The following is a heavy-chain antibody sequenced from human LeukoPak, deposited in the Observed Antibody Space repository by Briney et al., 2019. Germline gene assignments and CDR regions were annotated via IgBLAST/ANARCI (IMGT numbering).Heavy chain of an antibody. Sequence: GASVKVSCKASGYTFTSYDINWVRQATGQGLEWMGWMNPNSGNTGYAQKFQGRVTMTRNTSISTAYMELSSLRSEDAAVYYCARSPERGRRRSFYYYYYMDVWGKGTTVTISS. J-gene: IGHJ6*03. CDR3: ARSPERGRRRSFYYYYYMDV. CDR1: GYTFTSYD. V-gene: IGHV1-8*01. CDR2: MNPNSGNT. D-gene: IGHD3-10*01.